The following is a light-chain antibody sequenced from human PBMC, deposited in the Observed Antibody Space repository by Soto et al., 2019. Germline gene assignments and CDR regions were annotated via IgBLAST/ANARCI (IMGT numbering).Light chain of an antibody. V-gene: IGKV3-20*01. Sequence: VLTQSPGTLSLSPGERATLSCRASQAVSSILLAWSPQKPGQAPRLLIYGASSRATGIPARFSGSGSGTDFTLTVSRLEPEDFAVYYCKQQGTSPIFGGGTKVEIK. CDR2: GAS. CDR1: QAVSSIL. J-gene: IGKJ4*01. CDR3: KQQGTSPI.